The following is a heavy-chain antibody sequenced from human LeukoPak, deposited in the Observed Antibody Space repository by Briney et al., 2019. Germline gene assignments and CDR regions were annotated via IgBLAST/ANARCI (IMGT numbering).Heavy chain of an antibody. Sequence: GRSLRLSCASSGFTFSNYGFHWVRQAPGKGLEWVASINHNGNVNYYVDSVKGRFTISRDNAKNSLYLQMSNLRAEDTAVYFCARGGGLDVWGQGATVTVSS. CDR3: ARGGGLDV. CDR2: INHNGNVN. CDR1: GFTFSNYG. D-gene: IGHD3-16*01. J-gene: IGHJ6*02. V-gene: IGHV3-7*03.